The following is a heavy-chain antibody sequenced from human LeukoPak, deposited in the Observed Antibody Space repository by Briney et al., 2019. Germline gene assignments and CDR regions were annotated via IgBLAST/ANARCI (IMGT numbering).Heavy chain of an antibody. V-gene: IGHV5-51*01. D-gene: IGHD3-22*01. Sequence: GESLKISCKGSGYSFTSYWIGWVRQMPGKGLEWMGIIYPGDSDTRYSPSFQGQVTISADKSISTAYLQWSSLKASDTAMYYCARTGDSSGYYYHAFDIWGQGTMVTVSS. CDR2: IYPGDSDT. J-gene: IGHJ3*02. CDR3: ARTGDSSGYYYHAFDI. CDR1: GYSFTSYW.